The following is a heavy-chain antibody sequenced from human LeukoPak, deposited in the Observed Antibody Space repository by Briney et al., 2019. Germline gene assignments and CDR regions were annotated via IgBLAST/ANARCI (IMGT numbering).Heavy chain of an antibody. Sequence: ASVKVSCKASGYTFTSYDINWVRQATGQGLEWMGWMNPNSGNTGYAQKFQGRVTITADKSTSIVYMELSSLRSDDTAVYYCARDRWPVTRIHYYYNMDVWGKGTTVTVSS. CDR3: ARDRWPVTRIHYYYNMDV. D-gene: IGHD4-17*01. V-gene: IGHV1-8*03. CDR1: GYTFTSYD. J-gene: IGHJ6*03. CDR2: MNPNSGNT.